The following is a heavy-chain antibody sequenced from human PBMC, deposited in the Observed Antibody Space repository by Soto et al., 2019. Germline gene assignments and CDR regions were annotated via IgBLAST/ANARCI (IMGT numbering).Heavy chain of an antibody. CDR3: AKDRLRYFDWLLPFDY. CDR1: GFTFSSYA. Sequence: PGGSLRLSCAASGFTFSSYAMSWVRQAPGKGLEWVSAISGSGGSTYYAGSVKGRFTISRDNSKNTLYLQMNSLRAEDTAVYYCAKDRLRYFDWLLPFDYWGQGTLVTVSS. D-gene: IGHD3-9*01. CDR2: ISGSGGST. V-gene: IGHV3-23*01. J-gene: IGHJ4*02.